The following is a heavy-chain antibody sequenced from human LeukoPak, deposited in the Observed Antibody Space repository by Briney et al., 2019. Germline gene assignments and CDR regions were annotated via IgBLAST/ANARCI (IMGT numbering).Heavy chain of an antibody. D-gene: IGHD3-3*01. CDR1: GGSISSGGYY. J-gene: IGHJ4*02. CDR2: IYYSGST. V-gene: IGHV4-39*01. Sequence: SETLSLTCTVSGGSISSGGYYWSWIRQHPGKGLEWIGSIYYSGSTYYNPSLKSRVTISVDTSKNQFSLKLSSVTAADTAVYYCARGITIFGVDPDWGQGTLVTVSS. CDR3: ARGITIFGVDPD.